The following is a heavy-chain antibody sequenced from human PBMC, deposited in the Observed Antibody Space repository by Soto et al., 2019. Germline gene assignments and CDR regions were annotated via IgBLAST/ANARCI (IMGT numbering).Heavy chain of an antibody. V-gene: IGHV4-30-4*01. J-gene: IGHJ4*02. CDR1: GGSISSGDYY. CDR3: DSRHSSPYFEY. CDR2: IYYRGST. Sequence: QVQLQESGPGLVKPSQTLSLTCTVSGGSISSGDYYCSCIRHPPGKGLEWIGSIYYRGSTYYNPSLSSRVTISVDTSKNLFSLQLNSATAADTAVYYCDSRHSSPYFEYWGMVTLVTVSS. D-gene: IGHD6-13*01.